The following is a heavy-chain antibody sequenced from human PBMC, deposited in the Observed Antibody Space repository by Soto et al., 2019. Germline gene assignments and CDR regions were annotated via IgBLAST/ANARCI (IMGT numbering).Heavy chain of an antibody. CDR3: ARSTLVVLNYFES. CDR2: IFPLTDIP. CDR1: GGTFRNYP. D-gene: IGHD1-1*01. V-gene: IGHV1-69*02. Sequence: QVQLVQSGTEVKKPGSSVKVSCKASGGTFRNYPINWVRQAPGQGLEWMGSIFPLTDIPDYAQNFQARLTISADKSTSTAYMELSGLTSDVTAMYFCARSTLVVLNYFESWGQGTLVTVSS. J-gene: IGHJ4*02.